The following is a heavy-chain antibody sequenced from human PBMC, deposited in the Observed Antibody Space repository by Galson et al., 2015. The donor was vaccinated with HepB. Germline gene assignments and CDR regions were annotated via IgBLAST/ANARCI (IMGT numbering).Heavy chain of an antibody. D-gene: IGHD2-15*01. CDR1: GGTFSSYA. CDR3: ARGSGYCSGGSCYAYYFDY. CDR2: IIPIFGTA. J-gene: IGHJ4*02. Sequence: SVKVSCKASGGTFSSYAISWVRQAPGQGLEWMGGIIPIFGTANYAQKFQGRVTITADKSTSTAYMELSSLRSEDTAVYYCARGSGYCSGGSCYAYYFDYWGQGTLVTVSS. V-gene: IGHV1-69*06.